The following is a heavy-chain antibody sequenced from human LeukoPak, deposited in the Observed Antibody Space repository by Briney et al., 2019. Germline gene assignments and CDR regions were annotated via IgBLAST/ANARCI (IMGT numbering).Heavy chain of an antibody. J-gene: IGHJ4*02. CDR3: ARELSGPYDILTGHFDY. CDR2: IWYDGSNK. CDR1: GFTFSSFG. Sequence: GRSLRLSCAASGFTFSSFGMHWVRQAPGKGLEWVAVIWYDGSNKYYADSVKGRFTISRDNSKNTLYLQMNGLRAEDTAVYYCARELSGPYDILTGHFDYWGQGTLVTVSS. V-gene: IGHV3-33*01. D-gene: IGHD3-9*01.